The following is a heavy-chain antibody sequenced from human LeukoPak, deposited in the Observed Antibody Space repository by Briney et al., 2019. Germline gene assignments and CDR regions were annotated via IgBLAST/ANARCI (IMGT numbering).Heavy chain of an antibody. Sequence: ASVKVSCKASGYTFTGYYMHWVRQAPGQGLERMGWINPNSGGTNYAQKFQGRVTMTRDTSISTAYMELSRLRSDDTAVYYCARDPDCSGGSRYSEDWFDPWGQGTLVTVSS. D-gene: IGHD2-15*01. CDR2: INPNSGGT. V-gene: IGHV1-2*02. J-gene: IGHJ5*02. CDR1: GYTFTGYY. CDR3: ARDPDCSGGSRYSEDWFDP.